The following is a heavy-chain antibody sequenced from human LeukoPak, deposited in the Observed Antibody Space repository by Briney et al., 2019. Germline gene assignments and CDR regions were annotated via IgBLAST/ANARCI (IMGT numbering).Heavy chain of an antibody. CDR2: TYYSGST. CDR3: ASRGY. D-gene: IGHD3-10*01. Sequence: SETLSLTCTVSGGSIRSSYYYWGWIRQPPGKGLEWIGYTYYSGSTYYNPSLKSRATISVDTSKNQFSLKLSSVTAADTAVYYCASRGYWGQGTLVTVSS. CDR1: GGSIRSSYYY. J-gene: IGHJ4*02. V-gene: IGHV4-30-4*08.